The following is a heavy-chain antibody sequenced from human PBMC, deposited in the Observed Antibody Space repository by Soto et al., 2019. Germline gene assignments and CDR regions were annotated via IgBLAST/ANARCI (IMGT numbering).Heavy chain of an antibody. CDR2: VDSAGSGT. CDR3: ATVFEH. Sequence: VPLVESGGGSVQPGGSLRLSCAASGFPFTGYWMHWVRQVPGKGPVWVARVDSAGSGTSYADSVKGRFTISRDNAKTTGSLQMDSLRVEDTAVYYCATVFEHWGQGIPVTVSS. J-gene: IGHJ4*02. V-gene: IGHV3-74*01. CDR1: GFPFTGYW.